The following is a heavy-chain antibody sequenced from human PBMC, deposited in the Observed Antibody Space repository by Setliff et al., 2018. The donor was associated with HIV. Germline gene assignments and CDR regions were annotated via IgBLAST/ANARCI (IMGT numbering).Heavy chain of an antibody. CDR2: IYTNGRT. CDR1: GDSISRDFYY. CDR3: ARNDAFDL. J-gene: IGHJ3*01. V-gene: IGHV4-61*09. Sequence: SETLSLTCTVSGDSISRDFYYWNWIRQPAGKGLEWIGHIYTNGRTHYNPSLXSRVTISMDTAKNQFSLKLSSVTAADTAVYYCARNDAFDLWGQGTRVXVSS.